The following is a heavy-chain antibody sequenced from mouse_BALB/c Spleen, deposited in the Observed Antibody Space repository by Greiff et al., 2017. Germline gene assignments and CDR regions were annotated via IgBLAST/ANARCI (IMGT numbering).Heavy chain of an antibody. V-gene: IGHV3-6*02. D-gene: IGHD1-1*01. CDR1: GYSITSGYY. CDR3: AKGLFYYGSHYAMDY. CDR2: ISYDGSN. Sequence: ESGPGLVKPSQSLSLTCSVTGYSITSGYYWNWIRQFPGNKLEWMGYISYDGSNNYNPSLKNRISITRDTSKNQFFLKLNSVTTEDTATYYCAKGLFYYGSHYAMDYWGQGTSVTVSS. J-gene: IGHJ4*01.